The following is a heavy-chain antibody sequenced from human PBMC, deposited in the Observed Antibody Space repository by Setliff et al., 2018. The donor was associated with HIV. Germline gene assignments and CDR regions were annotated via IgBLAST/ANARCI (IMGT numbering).Heavy chain of an antibody. V-gene: IGHV4-59*01. CDR1: RGSISRYY. D-gene: IGHD6-6*01. CDR2: IYYTGTT. Sequence: SETLSLTCTVSRGSISRYYWSWIRQPPGKGLEWIGYIYYTGTTKYNPSLKSRVTMSVDTSKNQLSLKLSSVTAADTAVYYCARAYGFSSSSHYYYYYMDVWGKGTTVTVSS. CDR3: ARAYGFSSSSHYYYYYMDV. J-gene: IGHJ6*03.